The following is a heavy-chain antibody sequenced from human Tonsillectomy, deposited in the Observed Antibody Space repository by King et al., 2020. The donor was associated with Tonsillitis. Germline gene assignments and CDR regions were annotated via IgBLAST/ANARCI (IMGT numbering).Heavy chain of an antibody. D-gene: IGHD3-10*01. J-gene: IGHJ4*02. CDR2: MNPSSGNT. Sequence: VQLVESGAEVKNPGASVKVSCKASGYTFTSYDINWVRQATGQGLEWMGWMNPSSGNTGFAQKFQGRVTMTRNTSISTAYMEPSSLRSEATAVYYCARWLTGSNIDYWGQGTLVTVSS. CDR1: GYTFTSYD. CDR3: ARWLTGSNIDY. V-gene: IGHV1-8*01.